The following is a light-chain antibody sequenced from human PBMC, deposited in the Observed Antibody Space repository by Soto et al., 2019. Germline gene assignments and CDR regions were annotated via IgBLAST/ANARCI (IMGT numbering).Light chain of an antibody. CDR3: QSYDSTLDARYV. V-gene: IGLV2-14*01. J-gene: IGLJ1*01. CDR1: SSDIGAYNY. CDR2: DVT. Sequence: QSALTQPASVSGSPGQSITISCTGTSSDIGAYNYVSWHQQHPGKAPKLMIYDVTYRPSGVSNRFSGTKSGNTASLTISGLQAEDEAEYYCQSYDSTLDARYVFGTGTKVTVL.